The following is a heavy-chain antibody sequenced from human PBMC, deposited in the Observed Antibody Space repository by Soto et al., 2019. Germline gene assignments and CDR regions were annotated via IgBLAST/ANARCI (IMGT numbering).Heavy chain of an antibody. J-gene: IGHJ3*02. V-gene: IGHV1-69*13. Sequence: SVKVSCKASGFTFTTHTINWVRQARGQGLEWMGGIIPMFVTPNYAQKFQGRLTITADDSTSTAYLELSSLKSEETAVYYCARGHHIVGGGIHGDTFDIWCQGKVITVSS. D-gene: IGHD2-21*01. CDR2: IIPMFVTP. CDR3: ARGHHIVGGGIHGDTFDI. CDR1: GFTFTTHT.